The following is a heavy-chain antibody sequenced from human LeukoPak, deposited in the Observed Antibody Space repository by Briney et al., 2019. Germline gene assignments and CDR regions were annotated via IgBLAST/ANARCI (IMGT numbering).Heavy chain of an antibody. CDR1: GGSISSYY. CDR3: ARHDGYYYGMDV. V-gene: IGHV4-59*08. J-gene: IGHJ6*02. Sequence: PSETLSLTCTVSGGSISSYYWSWIRQPPGKGLEWIGYIYYSGSTSYNPSLKSRVTISVDTSKNQFSLKLSSVTAADTAVYYCARHDGYYYGMDVWGQGTTVTVSS. CDR2: IYYSGST.